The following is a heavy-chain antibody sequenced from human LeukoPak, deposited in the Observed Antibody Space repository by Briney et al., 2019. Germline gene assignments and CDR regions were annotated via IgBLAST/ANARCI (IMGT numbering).Heavy chain of an antibody. Sequence: ASVKVSCKASGYTFTSYGISWVRQAPGQGLEWMGWISAYNGNTNYAQKLQGRVTMTTDTSTSTAYVELRSLRSDDTAVYYCARVFSPISSIAVAGTLGYWGQGTLVTVSS. CDR2: ISAYNGNT. CDR3: ARVFSPISSIAVAGTLGY. D-gene: IGHD6-19*01. J-gene: IGHJ4*02. V-gene: IGHV1-18*01. CDR1: GYTFTSYG.